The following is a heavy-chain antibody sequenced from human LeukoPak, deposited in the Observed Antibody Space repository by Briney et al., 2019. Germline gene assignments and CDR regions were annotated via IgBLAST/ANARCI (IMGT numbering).Heavy chain of an antibody. Sequence: GGSLRLSCAASGFTFSDYYMSWIRQAPGKGLEWVSSISSSGSYIYYADSVKGRFTISRDNAKNSLYLQMNSLRAEDTAVYYCARVDYYGSGSPDDYWGQGTLVTVSS. V-gene: IGHV3-11*01. CDR3: ARVDYYGSGSPDDY. CDR1: GFTFSDYY. D-gene: IGHD3-10*01. CDR2: ISSSGSYI. J-gene: IGHJ4*02.